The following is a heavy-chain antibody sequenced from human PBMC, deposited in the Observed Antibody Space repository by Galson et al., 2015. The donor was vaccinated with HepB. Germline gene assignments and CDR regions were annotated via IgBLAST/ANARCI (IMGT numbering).Heavy chain of an antibody. CDR1: GFAISNYW. CDR2: IKSDGTSI. D-gene: IGHD4-17*01. J-gene: IGHJ5*01. CDR3: TRVETGNYGRFDS. V-gene: IGHV3-74*03. Sequence: SLRLSCAASGFAISNYWMHWVRQVPGEGLVWVSRIKSDGTSITYAGSVMGRFTISRDNARNMVFLQMNSLRAEDTAVYYRTRVETGNYGRFDSWGQGTLVTVSP.